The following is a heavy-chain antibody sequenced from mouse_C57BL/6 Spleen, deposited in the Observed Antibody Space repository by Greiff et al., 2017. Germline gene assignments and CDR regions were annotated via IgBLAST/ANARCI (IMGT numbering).Heavy chain of an antibody. V-gene: IGHV1-82*01. J-gene: IGHJ4*01. CDR1: GYAFSSSW. CDR3: AREKSLCMDY. CDR2: IYPGDGDT. Sequence: QVQLQQSGPELVKPGASVKISCKASGYAFSSSWMNWVKQRPGKGLEWIGRIYPGDGDTNYNGKFKGKATLTADKSSSTAYMQLSSLTSEDSAVYFGAREKSLCMDYWGQGTSVTVSS.